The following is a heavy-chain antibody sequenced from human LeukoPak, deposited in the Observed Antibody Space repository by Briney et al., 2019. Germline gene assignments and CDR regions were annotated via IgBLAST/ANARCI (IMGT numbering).Heavy chain of an antibody. CDR3: ARASDLWFGELSHAEYFQH. CDR1: GYTFTSYG. J-gene: IGHJ1*01. D-gene: IGHD3-10*01. Sequence: ASVKVSCKASGYTFTSYGISWVPQAPGQGLEGMGWISAYNGNTNYAQKLQGRGTMTTDTSTSTAYMELRSLRSDDTAVYYCARASDLWFGELSHAEYFQHWGQGTLVTVSS. V-gene: IGHV1-18*04. CDR2: ISAYNGNT.